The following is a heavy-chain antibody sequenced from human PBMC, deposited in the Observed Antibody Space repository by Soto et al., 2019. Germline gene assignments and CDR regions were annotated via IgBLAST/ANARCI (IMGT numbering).Heavy chain of an antibody. V-gene: IGHV3-23*01. D-gene: IGHD2-8*01. Sequence: PGGSLRLSCAASGFTFSSYAMSWVRQAPGKGLEWVSAISGSGGSTYYADSVKGRFTISRDNSKNTLYLQMNSLRAEDTAVYYCAKDIVLTPDTPRTNWFDPWGQGTLVTVSS. CDR3: AKDIVLTPDTPRTNWFDP. CDR2: ISGSGGST. J-gene: IGHJ5*02. CDR1: GFTFSSYA.